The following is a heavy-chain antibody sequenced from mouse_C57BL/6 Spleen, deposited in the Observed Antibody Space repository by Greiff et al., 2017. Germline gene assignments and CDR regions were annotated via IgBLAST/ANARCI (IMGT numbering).Heavy chain of an antibody. CDR2: ISSGSSTI. V-gene: IGHV5-17*01. J-gene: IGHJ4*01. CDR3: ARPIYYDYDGFYYAMDY. Sequence: EVQGVESGGGLVKPGGSLKLSCAASGFTFSDYGMHWVRQAPEKGLEWVAYISSGSSTIYYAHTVKGRFNISRANAKNTLFLQITSWRSEDTAMYYCARPIYYDYDGFYYAMDYWGQGTSVTVSS. CDR1: GFTFSDYG. D-gene: IGHD2-4*01.